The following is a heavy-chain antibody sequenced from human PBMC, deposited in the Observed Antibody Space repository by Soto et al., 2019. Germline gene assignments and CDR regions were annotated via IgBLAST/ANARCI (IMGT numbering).Heavy chain of an antibody. CDR1: GGSISSGGYA. CDR2: IYHSGYT. Sequence: QLQLQESGSGLVKPSQTLSLTCAVSGGSISSGGYAWNWIRQPPGKGLEWIGYIYHSGYTSYNPSLKSRVTISVEESKNPSSLKLSFVTAADTAVYYCARDSLTGNYFDPWGQGTLVTVSS. V-gene: IGHV4-30-2*01. CDR3: ARDSLTGNYFDP. D-gene: IGHD1-7*01. J-gene: IGHJ5*02.